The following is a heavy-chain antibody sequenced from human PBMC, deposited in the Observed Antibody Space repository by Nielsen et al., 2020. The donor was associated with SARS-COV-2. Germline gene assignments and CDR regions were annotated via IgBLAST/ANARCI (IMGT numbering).Heavy chain of an antibody. J-gene: IGHJ5*02. CDR2: INSDGRTT. CDR3: ARAKFYDSGVDP. CDR1: GFTFGSSW. V-gene: IGHV3-74*01. D-gene: IGHD5/OR15-5a*01. Sequence: GESLKISCAASGFTFGSSWMHWVSQAPGKGLVWVSRINSDGRTTTYADSVKGRFTISRDNAKNTLYLQMNSLRAEDTAVYYCARAKFYDSGVDPWGQGTLVTVSS.